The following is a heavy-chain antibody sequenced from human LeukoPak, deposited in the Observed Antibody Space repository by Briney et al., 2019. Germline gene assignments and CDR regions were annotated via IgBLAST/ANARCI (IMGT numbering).Heavy chain of an antibody. J-gene: IGHJ4*02. CDR3: ARGLDCSGTSCYPDF. D-gene: IGHD2-2*01. V-gene: IGHV4-34*01. CDR1: GGSFSGYY. Sequence: SETLSLTCAVYGGSFSGYYWSWIRQPPGKGLEWIGEINHSGSTNYNPSLKSRVTISVDTSKNQFSLKLSSVTAADTAVYYCARGLDCSGTSCYPDFWGQGTLVTVSS. CDR2: INHSGST.